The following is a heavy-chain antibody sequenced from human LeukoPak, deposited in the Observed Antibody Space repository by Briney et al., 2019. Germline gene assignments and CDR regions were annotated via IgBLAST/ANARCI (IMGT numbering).Heavy chain of an antibody. J-gene: IGHJ6*02. D-gene: IGHD2-15*01. CDR1: GGSTSSNY. CDR3: ARHDPVGYYQHGMDV. V-gene: IGHV4-59*08. CDR2: IYYTGAT. Sequence: SETLSLTCTVSGGSTSSNYWSWIRQPPGQGLEFIGYIYYTGATLYNPSLKSRVTMSVDTSKNQFSLKLSSVTAADTAVYYCARHDPVGYYQHGMDVWGQGTTVTVSS.